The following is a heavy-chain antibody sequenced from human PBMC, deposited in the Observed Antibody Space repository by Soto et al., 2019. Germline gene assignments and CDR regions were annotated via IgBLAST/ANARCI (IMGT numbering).Heavy chain of an antibody. Sequence: SETLSLTCTVSGGSMSSGDYYWSWIRQPPGKGLEWIGYILYSGSTYYNPSLKSRVTMSVDTSKNQFSLKLSSVTAADTAVYFCALRYCSSPTCSPDAFDIWGQGTLLTV. CDR2: ILYSGST. V-gene: IGHV4-30-4*01. J-gene: IGHJ3*02. CDR1: GGSMSSGDYY. CDR3: ALRYCSSPTCSPDAFDI. D-gene: IGHD2-2*01.